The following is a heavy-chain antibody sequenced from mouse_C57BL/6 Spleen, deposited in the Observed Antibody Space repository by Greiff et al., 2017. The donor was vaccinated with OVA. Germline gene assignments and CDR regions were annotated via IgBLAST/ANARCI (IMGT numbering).Heavy chain of an antibody. CDR2: IDPSDSYT. Sequence: QVQLQQPGAELVMPGASVKLSCKASGYTFTSYWMHWVKQRPGQGLEWIGEIDPSDSYTNYNQKLKGKSTLTVDKSSSTAYMQLSSLTSEDSAVYYCARWGTTVVPYAMDYWGQGTSVTVSS. D-gene: IGHD1-1*01. V-gene: IGHV1-69*01. CDR3: ARWGTTVVPYAMDY. CDR1: GYTFTSYW. J-gene: IGHJ4*01.